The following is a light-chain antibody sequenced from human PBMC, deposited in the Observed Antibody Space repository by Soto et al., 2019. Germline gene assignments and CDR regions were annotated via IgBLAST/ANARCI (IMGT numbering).Light chain of an antibody. CDR2: GAS. CDR3: QQYSSTFWT. J-gene: IGKJ1*01. Sequence: EMVLTQSPGTLSLYPGERTTLSCRASQSISSSYLAWYQQKPGQAPRLLVYGASSRATGIPDRFSGSGSGTDFTLTISRLEPEDFALYYCQQYSSTFWTLGQGTKVDIK. V-gene: IGKV3-20*01. CDR1: QSISSSY.